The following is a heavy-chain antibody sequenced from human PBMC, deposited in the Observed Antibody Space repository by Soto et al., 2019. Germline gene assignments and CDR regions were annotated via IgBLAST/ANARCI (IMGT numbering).Heavy chain of an antibody. J-gene: IGHJ4*02. V-gene: IGHV4-39*01. CDR2: IHYTGTT. Sequence: QLQLQESGPGLFKPSETMSLTCSVSSGSISRSTYYWGWIRQSPGKGLEWIANIHYTGTTYYNPSLKSLVTISVDTSKNQFSLTLSSVTAADTAVYYCATRARNYVFDYWGQGTLVTVSS. CDR1: SGSISRSTYY. CDR3: ATRARNYVFDY. D-gene: IGHD1-7*01.